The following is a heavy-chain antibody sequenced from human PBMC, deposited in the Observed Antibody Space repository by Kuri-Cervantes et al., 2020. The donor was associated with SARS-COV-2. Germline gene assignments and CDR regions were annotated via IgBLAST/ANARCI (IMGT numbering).Heavy chain of an antibody. CDR2: ISYDGSNK. CDR3: ARDHSLSGAYSLEDAFDI. V-gene: IGHV3-30-3*01. D-gene: IGHD2-21*01. Sequence: GESLKISCAASGFTFSSYAMHWVRQAPGKGLEWVAVISYDGSNKYYADSVKGRFTISRDSAKNSLYLQMNSLRAEDTAVYYCARDHSLSGAYSLEDAFDIWGQGTMVTVSS. J-gene: IGHJ3*02. CDR1: GFTFSSYA.